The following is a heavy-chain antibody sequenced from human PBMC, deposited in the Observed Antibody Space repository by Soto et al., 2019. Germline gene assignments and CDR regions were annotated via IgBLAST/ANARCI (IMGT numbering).Heavy chain of an antibody. CDR3: SVYGDYVLDY. CDR2: ISSSSSTI. Sequence: EVQLVESGGGLVQPGGSLRLSCAASGFTFSSYSMNWFRQAPGKGLECVSYISSSSSTIYYADSVKGRFTISRDNAKNSLYLQMNSLRAEDTAVYYCSVYGDYVLDYWGQGTLVTVSS. J-gene: IGHJ4*02. D-gene: IGHD4-17*01. CDR1: GFTFSSYS. V-gene: IGHV3-48*01.